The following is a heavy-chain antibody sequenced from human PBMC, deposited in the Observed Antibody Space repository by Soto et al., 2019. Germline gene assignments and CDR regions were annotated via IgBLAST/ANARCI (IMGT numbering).Heavy chain of an antibody. D-gene: IGHD4-17*01. CDR2: VHYSGTT. CDR3: ARTTAVPNTLRSRYYFDY. J-gene: IGHJ4*02. V-gene: IGHV4-61*01. CDR1: GGSVNNRTYY. Sequence: QVQLQESGPGLLKPSETLSLTCSVSGGSVNNRTYYWSWIRQPPGKRLEWIGYVHYSGTTNYNPSLQSRVSISVDTSKNQFSLSLSSVTAADTALYYCARTTAVPNTLRSRYYFDYWGQGTLVTVSS.